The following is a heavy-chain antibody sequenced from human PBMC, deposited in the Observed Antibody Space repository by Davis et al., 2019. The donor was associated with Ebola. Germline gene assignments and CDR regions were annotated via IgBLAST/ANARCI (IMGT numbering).Heavy chain of an antibody. CDR3: AREDSVVSRGMDA. V-gene: IGHV4-34*01. J-gene: IGHJ6*02. CDR2: INHSGST. Sequence: GSLRLSCAVYGGSFSGYYWSWIRQPPGKGLEWIGEINHSGSTNYNPSLKSRVTISVDTSKNQFSLKLSSVAAADTAVYYCAREDSVVSRGMDAWGQGTTVTVSS. CDR1: GGSFSGYY. D-gene: IGHD2-2*01.